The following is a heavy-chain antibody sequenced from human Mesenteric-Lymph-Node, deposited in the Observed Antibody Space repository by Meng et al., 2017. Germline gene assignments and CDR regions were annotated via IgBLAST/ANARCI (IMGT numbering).Heavy chain of an antibody. Sequence: GSLRLSCTVSGGSISSYYWSWIRQPPGKGLEWIGYIYYSGSTNYNPSLKSRVTISVDTSKNQFSLKLSSVTAADTAVYYCARSSQVVTTRFDYWGQGTLVTVSS. J-gene: IGHJ4*02. V-gene: IGHV4-59*12. CDR3: ARSSQVVTTRFDY. D-gene: IGHD4-23*01. CDR1: GGSISSYY. CDR2: IYYSGST.